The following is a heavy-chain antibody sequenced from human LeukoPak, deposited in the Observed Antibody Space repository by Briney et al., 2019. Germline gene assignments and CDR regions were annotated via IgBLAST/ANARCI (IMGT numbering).Heavy chain of an antibody. D-gene: IGHD6-6*01. J-gene: IGHJ4*02. V-gene: IGHV4-59*08. CDR3: ARHRAYSSSSPFDY. Sequence: SETLSLTCSVSGGSISSLYWSWIRQPPGRGLEWIGYIYYTGSTNHNPSLKSRVTMFVDMSKNQFSLRLSSVTAADTAVYYCARHRAYSSSSPFDYWGQGTLVTVSS. CDR2: IYYTGST. CDR1: GGSISSLY.